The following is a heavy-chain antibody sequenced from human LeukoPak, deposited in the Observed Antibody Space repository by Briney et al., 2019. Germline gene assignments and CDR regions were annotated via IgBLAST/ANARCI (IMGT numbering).Heavy chain of an antibody. CDR1: GYTFTSYG. Sequence: ASVKVSCKASGYTFTSYGISWVRQAPGQGLEWMGWISAYNGNTNYAQKLQGRVTMTTDTSTSTAYMELRSLRSDDTAVYYCARDPQIASSSWYDYWGQGTLVTVFS. CDR3: ARDPQIASSSWYDY. J-gene: IGHJ4*02. V-gene: IGHV1-18*04. D-gene: IGHD6-13*01. CDR2: ISAYNGNT.